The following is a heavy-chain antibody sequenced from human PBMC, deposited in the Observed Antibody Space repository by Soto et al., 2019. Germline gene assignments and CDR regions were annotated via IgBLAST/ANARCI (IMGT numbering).Heavy chain of an antibody. CDR1: GLTFSSYS. D-gene: IGHD6-13*01. V-gene: IGHV3-21*01. Sequence: EVQLVESGGGLVKPGGSLRLSCAASGLTFSSYSMNWVRQAPGKGLEWVSSISSSSSYIYYADSVKGRFTISRDNAKNSLYLQMNSLRAEDTAVYYCASIARGYYYGMDVWGQGTTVTVSS. CDR3: ASIARGYYYGMDV. CDR2: ISSSSSYI. J-gene: IGHJ6*02.